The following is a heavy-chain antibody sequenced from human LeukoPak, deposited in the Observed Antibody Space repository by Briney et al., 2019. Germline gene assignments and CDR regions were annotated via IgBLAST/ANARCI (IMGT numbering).Heavy chain of an antibody. D-gene: IGHD3-16*02. CDR3: ARLRLSAPYYYYGMDV. CDR1: GGSISSYY. CDR2: IYYSGST. Sequence: PSETLSLTCTVSGGSISSYYWSWIRQPPGKGLEWIGYIYYSGSTNYDPSLKSRVTISVDTSKNQFPLKLSSVTAADTAVYYCARLRLSAPYYYYGMDVWGQGTTVTVSS. J-gene: IGHJ6*02. V-gene: IGHV4-59*08.